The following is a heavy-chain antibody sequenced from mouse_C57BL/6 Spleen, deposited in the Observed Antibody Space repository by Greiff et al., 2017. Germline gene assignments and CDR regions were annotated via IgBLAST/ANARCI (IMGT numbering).Heavy chain of an antibody. Sequence: VQLQESGPGLVQPSQSLSITCTVSGFSLTSYGVHWVRQSPGKGLEWLGVIWRGGSTDYNAAFMSRLSITKDNSKSQVFFKMNSLQADDTAIYYCAKNYPGTKAMDYWGQGTSVTVSS. D-gene: IGHD4-1*01. V-gene: IGHV2-5*01. J-gene: IGHJ4*01. CDR2: IWRGGST. CDR3: AKNYPGTKAMDY. CDR1: GFSLTSYG.